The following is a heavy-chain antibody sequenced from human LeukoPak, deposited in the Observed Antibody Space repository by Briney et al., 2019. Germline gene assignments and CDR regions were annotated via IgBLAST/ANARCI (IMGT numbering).Heavy chain of an antibody. CDR1: GGSITGYY. CDR3: ARGPHFSRGEHFDY. V-gene: IGHV4-4*07. J-gene: IGHJ4*02. D-gene: IGHD4-11*01. CDR2: LYSSGGA. Sequence: SENLSLTCIVSGGSITGYYWSWIRQPAGKGLEWVGRLYSSGGAVYNPSLKSRVTLSADTSKGQLSLKLTSVTAADTAVYFCARGPHFSRGEHFDYWGLGILVTVSS.